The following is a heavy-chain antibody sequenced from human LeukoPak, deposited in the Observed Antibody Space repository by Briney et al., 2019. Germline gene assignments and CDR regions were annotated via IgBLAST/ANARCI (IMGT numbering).Heavy chain of an antibody. V-gene: IGHV1-69*13. Sequence: VASVKVSCKASGGTFSSYAISWVRQAPGQGLEWMGGIIPIFGTANYAQKFQGRVTITADESTSTAYMELSSLRSEDTAVYYWASHASGAAGILDRYNWFDPWGQGTLVTVSS. J-gene: IGHJ5*02. CDR2: IIPIFGTA. CDR1: GGTFSSYA. CDR3: ASHASGAAGILDRYNWFDP. D-gene: IGHD6-13*01.